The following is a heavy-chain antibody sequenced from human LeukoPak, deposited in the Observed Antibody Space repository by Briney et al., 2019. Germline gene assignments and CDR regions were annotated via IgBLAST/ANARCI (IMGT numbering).Heavy chain of an antibody. D-gene: IGHD5-18*01. J-gene: IGHJ4*02. CDR2: ISTGSSTI. V-gene: IGHV3-48*02. Sequence: PGGSLRLSCAASGFTFSSYSMNWVRQAPGKGLEWVSFISTGSSTIYYADSVKGRFTISRDIARNSLCLQMNSLRDEDTAVYYCARVAEKQLWLRSAVDYWGQGTLVTVSS. CDR1: GFTFSSYS. CDR3: ARVAEKQLWLRSAVDY.